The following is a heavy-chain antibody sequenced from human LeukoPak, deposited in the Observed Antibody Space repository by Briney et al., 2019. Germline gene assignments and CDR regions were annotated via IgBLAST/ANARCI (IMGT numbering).Heavy chain of an antibody. CDR1: GGSISSSSYY. D-gene: IGHD3-22*01. CDR3: ARDYTYYYDSRGAGGYYYYGMDV. V-gene: IGHV4-39*07. Sequence: SETLSLTCTVSGGSISSSSYYWGWIRQPPGKGLEWIGSIYYSRSTYYNPSLKSRVTISVDTSKNQFSLKLSSVTAADTAVYYCARDYTYYYDSRGAGGYYYYGMDVWGQGTTVTVSS. CDR2: IYYSRST. J-gene: IGHJ6*02.